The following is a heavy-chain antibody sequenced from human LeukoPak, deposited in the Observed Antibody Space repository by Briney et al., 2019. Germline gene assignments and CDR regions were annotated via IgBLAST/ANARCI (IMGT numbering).Heavy chain of an antibody. Sequence: PSETLSLTCTVSAYSISSGYYWGWIRQPPGKGLEWIGSIYYSGSTYYNPSLKSRVTISVDTSKNQFSLKLSSVTAADTAVYYCAGEVLTYYYGSGNYYNVHYWGQGTLVTVSS. J-gene: IGHJ4*02. V-gene: IGHV4-38-2*02. D-gene: IGHD3-10*01. CDR2: IYYSGST. CDR1: AYSISSGYY. CDR3: AGEVLTYYYGSGNYYNVHY.